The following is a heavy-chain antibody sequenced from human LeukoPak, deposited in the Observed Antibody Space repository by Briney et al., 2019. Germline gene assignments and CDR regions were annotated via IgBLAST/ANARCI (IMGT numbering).Heavy chain of an antibody. V-gene: IGHV3-73*01. D-gene: IGHD3-16*01. CDR1: GFTFSDSA. CDR3: TVPQSGGNWFDP. Sequence: GGSLRLSCAASGFTFSDSAIHWVRQASGKGLEWVGRIRGKGFSDPPAYAASVKDRFTISRDDSESTAYLQMNSLKAEDTAVYYCTVPQSGGNWFDPWGPGTQVAVSS. CDR2: IRGKGFSDPP. J-gene: IGHJ5*02.